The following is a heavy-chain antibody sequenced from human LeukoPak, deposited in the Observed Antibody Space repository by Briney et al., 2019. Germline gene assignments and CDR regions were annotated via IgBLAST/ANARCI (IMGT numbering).Heavy chain of an antibody. CDR2: FDPEDGET. J-gene: IGHJ4*02. CDR3: ATVDDWNDGGDY. Sequence: ASVKVSCKVSGYTLTELSMHWVRQAPGKGLEWMGGFDPEDGETIYAQKFQGRVTMTEDTSTDTAYMELSSLRSEDTAVYYCATVDDWNDGGDYWGQGTLVTVSS. D-gene: IGHD1-1*01. CDR1: GYTLTELS. V-gene: IGHV1-24*01.